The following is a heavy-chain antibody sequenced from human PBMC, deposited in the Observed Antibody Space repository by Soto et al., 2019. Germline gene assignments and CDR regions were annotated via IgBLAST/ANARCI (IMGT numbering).Heavy chain of an antibody. V-gene: IGHV1-69*13. CDR3: ARSNDFWSGPMDV. D-gene: IGHD3-3*01. Sequence: GASVKVSCKASGGTFSIYAISCVRQAAGQGLEWMGGIIPIFGTANYAQKFQGRVTITADESTSTAYMELSSLRSEDTAVYYCARSNDFWSGPMDVWGQGTTVTVSS. CDR1: GGTFSIYA. J-gene: IGHJ6*02. CDR2: IIPIFGTA.